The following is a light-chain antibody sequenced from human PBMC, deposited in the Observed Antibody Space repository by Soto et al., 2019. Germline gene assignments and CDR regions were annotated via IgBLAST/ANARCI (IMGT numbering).Light chain of an antibody. CDR2: GVN. V-gene: IGLV2-14*01. J-gene: IGLJ1*01. Sequence: QSVLTQPASVSGSPGQSTTISCTGSSNDIGTYEYVSRHQHHPGRAPKLIIFGVNDRPSGISDCFSGSKSGNTPSLTIFGLQLEDEAVYYCSSYTTGSTLPWVFGTGTKVTVL. CDR3: SSYTTGSTLPWV. CDR1: SNDIGTYEY.